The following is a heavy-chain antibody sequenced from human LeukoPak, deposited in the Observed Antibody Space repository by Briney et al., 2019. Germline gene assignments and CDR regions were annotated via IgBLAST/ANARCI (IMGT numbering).Heavy chain of an antibody. CDR3: AKVRDSSSSSSYYFDY. J-gene: IGHJ4*02. V-gene: IGHV3-21*01. Sequence: GGSLRLSCAASGLTFSSYSMNWVRQAPGKGLEWVSSISSTSNYIYCADSVKGRFTISRDNAKNSLYLQMNSLRAEDTAVYYCAKVRDSSSSSSYYFDYWGQGTLVTVSS. D-gene: IGHD2-2*01. CDR2: ISSTSNYI. CDR1: GLTFSSYS.